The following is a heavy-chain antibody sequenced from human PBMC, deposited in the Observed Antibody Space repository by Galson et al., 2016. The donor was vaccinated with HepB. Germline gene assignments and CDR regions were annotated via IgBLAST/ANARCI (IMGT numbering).Heavy chain of an antibody. D-gene: IGHD5-18*01. CDR1: GFTFSSYG. CDR2: ISYDGSKK. V-gene: IGHV3-30*03. CDR3: CVDTAMDYVFDY. J-gene: IGHJ4*02. Sequence: SLRLSCAASGFTFSSYGMNWVRQAPGKGLEWVAVISYDGSKKYYADSAKGRFTISRDNSKNTLYLQMNSLRAEDTAVYYCCVDTAMDYVFDYWGQGTLVTVPS.